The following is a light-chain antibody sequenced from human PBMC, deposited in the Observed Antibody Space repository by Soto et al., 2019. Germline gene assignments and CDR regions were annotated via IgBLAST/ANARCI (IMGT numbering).Light chain of an antibody. CDR2: EVS. Sequence: QSALPQPASVSGSPGQSITISCTGTSSDVGGYNYVSWYQQHPGKAPKLMIYEVSNRPSGVSNRFSGSKSVNTASLTISGLQAEDEADYYCSSYTRSSIDYVFGTGTKLTVL. J-gene: IGLJ1*01. CDR1: SSDVGGYNY. V-gene: IGLV2-14*01. CDR3: SSYTRSSIDYV.